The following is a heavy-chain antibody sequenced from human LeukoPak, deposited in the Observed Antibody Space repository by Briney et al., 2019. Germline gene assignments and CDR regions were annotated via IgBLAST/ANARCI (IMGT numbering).Heavy chain of an antibody. Sequence: SQTLSLTCTVSGDSINGGGYYWSWSRHHPGRGLEWIGYIYYSGSTYYNPSLKSRVTISVDTSKNQFFLKLSSVTAADTAVYYCARGTYSSSSNWFDPWGQETLVTVSS. D-gene: IGHD6-6*01. J-gene: IGHJ5*02. CDR1: GDSINGGGYY. CDR3: ARGTYSSSSNWFDP. V-gene: IGHV4-31*03. CDR2: IYYSGST.